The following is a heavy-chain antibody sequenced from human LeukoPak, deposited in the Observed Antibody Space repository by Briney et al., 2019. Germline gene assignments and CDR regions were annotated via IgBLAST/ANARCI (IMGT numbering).Heavy chain of an antibody. CDR2: ISYDGNNK. CDR3: ANLYYFDSSGYPRPY. V-gene: IGHV3-30*18. D-gene: IGHD3-22*01. J-gene: IGHJ4*02. CDR1: RFTFSDYG. Sequence: GGSRRLSCAASRFTFSDYGMHWVRQAPGKGLEWVAIISYDGNNKYYADSVKGRFTISRDNSRNTLYLQMNSLRAEDTAVYYCANLYYFDSSGYPRPYWGQGTLVTVSS.